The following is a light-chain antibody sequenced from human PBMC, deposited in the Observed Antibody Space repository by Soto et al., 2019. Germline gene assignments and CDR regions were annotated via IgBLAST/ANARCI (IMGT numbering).Light chain of an antibody. CDR2: DAS. V-gene: IGKV3-11*01. CDR3: QQRSNWPLIT. CDR1: QTVRNNY. Sequence: EIVLTQSPGTLSLSPGERATLSCRASQTVRNNYLAWYQQKPGQAPRLLIYDASNRATGIPARFSGSGSGTDFTLTISSLEPEDFAVYYCQQRSNWPLITFGQGTHWRL. J-gene: IGKJ5*01.